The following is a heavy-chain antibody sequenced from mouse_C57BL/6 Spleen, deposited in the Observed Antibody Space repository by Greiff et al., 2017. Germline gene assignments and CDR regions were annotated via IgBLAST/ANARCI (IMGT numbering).Heavy chain of an antibody. CDR1: GFSLTSYA. D-gene: IGHD2-4*01. CDR3: DRNPLYDYDEGFAY. CDR2: IWTGGGT. J-gene: IGHJ3*01. V-gene: IGHV2-9-1*01. Sequence: VHLVESGPGLVAPSQSLSITCTVSGFSLTSYAISWVRQPPGKGLEWLGVIWTGGGTNYNSALKSRLSISKDNSKSQVFLKMNSLQTDDTARYYCDRNPLYDYDEGFAYWGQGTLVTVSA.